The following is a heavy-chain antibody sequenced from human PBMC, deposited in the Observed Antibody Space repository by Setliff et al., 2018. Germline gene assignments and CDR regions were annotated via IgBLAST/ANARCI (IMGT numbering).Heavy chain of an antibody. CDR3: ARINFYVSSGYYYAPEL. V-gene: IGHV1-18*01. Sequence: ASVKVSCKTSGYLLTSYGITWVRQVPGQGLEWMGWINNYNFNTQYAQKFQGRVTVTTDTSTTTAYMELRSLRADDTAVYYCARINFYVSSGYYYAPELWGQGTTVTVSS. CDR1: GYLLTSYG. CDR2: INNYNFNT. D-gene: IGHD3-22*01. J-gene: IGHJ4*02.